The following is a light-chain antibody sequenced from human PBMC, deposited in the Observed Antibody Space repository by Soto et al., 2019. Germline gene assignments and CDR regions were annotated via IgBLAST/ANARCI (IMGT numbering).Light chain of an antibody. CDR1: SSDIGDYHS. CDR2: EVS. V-gene: IGLV2-14*03. CDR3: CSFTSRSTYV. Sequence: QSALTQPASVSGSPGQSITISCTGTSSDIGDYHSVSWYQQHPGKAPKLLIYEVSNRPSGISNRFSGSKSGNTASLTIYGLLTEDDGNYYCCSFTSRSTYVFGSGPKVTVL. J-gene: IGLJ1*01.